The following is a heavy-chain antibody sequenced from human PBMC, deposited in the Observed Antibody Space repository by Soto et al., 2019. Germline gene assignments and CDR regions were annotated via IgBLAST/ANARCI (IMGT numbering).Heavy chain of an antibody. CDR3: PRRPEAPTGYYYEAFDV. J-gene: IGHJ6*01. CDR2: SDPTDSKA. Sequence: GSLKISCKVSGYTFSDYWIHLVHQTPGKGLEWMGRSDPTDSKAIYSPAFQGHVTISADKSITTIYLQWSSLNASDSAMYYRPRRPEAPTGYYYEAFDVWGRGTTVTASS. CDR1: GYTFSDYW. D-gene: IGHD3-3*01. V-gene: IGHV5-10-1*01.